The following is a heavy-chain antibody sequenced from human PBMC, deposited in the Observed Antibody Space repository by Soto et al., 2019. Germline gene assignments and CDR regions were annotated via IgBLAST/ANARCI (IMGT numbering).Heavy chain of an antibody. V-gene: IGHV3-33*01. J-gene: IGHJ4*02. Sequence: GGSLRLSCAASGFTFSSYGMHWVRQAPGKGLEWVAVIWYDGSNKYYADSVKGRFTISRDNSKNTLYLQMNSLRAEDTAVYYCARDNTAAGPEFDYWGQGTLVTVSS. CDR2: IWYDGSNK. CDR1: GFTFSSYG. CDR3: ARDNTAAGPEFDY. D-gene: IGHD6-13*01.